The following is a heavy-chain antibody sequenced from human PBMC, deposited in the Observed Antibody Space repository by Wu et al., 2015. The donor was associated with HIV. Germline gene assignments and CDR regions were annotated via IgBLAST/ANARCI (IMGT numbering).Heavy chain of an antibody. Sequence: QVQLVQSGAEMKKPGSSVKVSCKPSGGTFSNYAISWVRQAPGQGLEWMGGIIFMFGTANYAQKFQGRVTISTDESTSIAYMKLRNLRSEDTAVYYCARAQEAMDYYYYMDVWGKGTTVTVSS. CDR2: IIFMFGTA. CDR3: ARAQEAMDYYYYMDV. J-gene: IGHJ6*03. V-gene: IGHV1-69*05. CDR1: GGTFSNYA.